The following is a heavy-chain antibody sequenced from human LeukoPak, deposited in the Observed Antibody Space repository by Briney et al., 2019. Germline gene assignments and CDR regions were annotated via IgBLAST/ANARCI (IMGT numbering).Heavy chain of an antibody. V-gene: IGHV1-69*05. CDR3: ARARAGQDAFDI. J-gene: IGHJ3*02. CDR1: GGTFSSYA. D-gene: IGHD6-19*01. CDR2: IIPIFGTA. Sequence: GASVKVSRKASGGTFSSYAISWVRQAPGQGFEWMGGIIPIFGTANYAQKFQGRVTITTDEFTSTAYMELSSLRSEDTAVYYCARARAGQDAFDIWGQGTMVTVSS.